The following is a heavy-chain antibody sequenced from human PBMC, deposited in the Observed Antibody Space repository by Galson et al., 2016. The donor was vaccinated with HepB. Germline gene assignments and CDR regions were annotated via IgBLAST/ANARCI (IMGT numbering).Heavy chain of an antibody. D-gene: IGHD2-21*02. J-gene: IGHJ6*02. V-gene: IGHV3-48*02. CDR3: ARDLKVVSGTDYFYYGMDV. CDR2: ISGDGGTI. CDR1: GFTFSNPG. Sequence: SLRLSCAASGFTFSNPGMNWVRQAPGKGLEWLSYISGDGGTIFYAQSVKGRFTTSRENAWSSLSLHMSSLRDEDTAVYYCARDLKVVSGTDYFYYGMDVWGQGTTVTVSS.